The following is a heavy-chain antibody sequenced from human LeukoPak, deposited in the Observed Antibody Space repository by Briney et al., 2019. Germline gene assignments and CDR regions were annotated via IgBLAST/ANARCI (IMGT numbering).Heavy chain of an antibody. CDR2: VFYTGKT. V-gene: IGHV4-39*07. Sequence: SETLSLTRTVSGGSVSTSDYYWGWIRQSPVKGLEWIGDVFYTGKTNYNPSLRGRATISIDTSKNQFSLKLTYVTAADSAVYYCARVFDSWGQGTLVTVSS. CDR1: GGSVSTSDYY. J-gene: IGHJ4*02. CDR3: ARVFDS.